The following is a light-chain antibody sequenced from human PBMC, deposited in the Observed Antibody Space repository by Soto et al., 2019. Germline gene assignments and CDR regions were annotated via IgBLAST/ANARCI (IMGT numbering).Light chain of an antibody. J-gene: IGKJ3*01. V-gene: IGKV3-11*01. CDR2: DAA. Sequence: EIVLTQSPGTLSLFPGERATLSCRACQSVSDFLAWYQQKPGQAPRLLIYDAAKRAPGIPARFSGSGSGTDFTLTISSLEPEDSAVYYCQQRSNWPIFTFGPGTKV. CDR3: QQRSNWPIFT. CDR1: QSVSDF.